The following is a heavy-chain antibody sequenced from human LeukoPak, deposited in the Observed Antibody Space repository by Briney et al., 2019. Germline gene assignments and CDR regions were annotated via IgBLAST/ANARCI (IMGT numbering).Heavy chain of an antibody. CDR3: AKRGPAEMAKIGLNY. V-gene: IGHV3-30*18. J-gene: IGHJ4*02. CDR2: ISYDGSNK. CDR1: GFTFSSYG. Sequence: GGSLRLFCSASGFTFSSYGIHWVRQAPGKGLLWVSVISYDGSNKYYADSVKGRFTISRDNSKNTLYLQMNSLRTEDTAVYYCAKRGPAEMAKIGLNYWGKGPLVTVSS. D-gene: IGHD5-24*01.